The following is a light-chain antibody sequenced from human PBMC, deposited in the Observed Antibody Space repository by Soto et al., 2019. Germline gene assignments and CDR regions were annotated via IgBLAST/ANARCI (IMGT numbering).Light chain of an antibody. CDR1: EDINDW. Sequence: TQSASPRSKSQGKSLTVTCLASEDINDWLAWYQQKPGNAPKFLIYDASILKSGVPSRFSGSGSGTEFTLTIRSLQPDDFATYYCQHYNSYSEAFGQGVKVDIK. J-gene: IGKJ1*01. CDR2: DAS. CDR3: QHYNSYSEA. V-gene: IGKV1-5*01.